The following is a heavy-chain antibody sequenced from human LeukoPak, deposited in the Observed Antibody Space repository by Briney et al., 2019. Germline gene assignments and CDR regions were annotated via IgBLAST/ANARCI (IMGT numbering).Heavy chain of an antibody. CDR2: INPKSGDT. J-gene: IGHJ4*02. CDR1: GYTFTGYY. D-gene: IGHD5/OR15-5a*01. Sequence: ASVKVSCKASGYTFTGYYMHWVRQAPGQGLEWMGWINPKSGDTNSAQKFQGRVTMTRDTSISTAYMELRSLRSDDTAVYYCARAFGLSGRLGFFDYWGQGTLVTVS. V-gene: IGHV1-2*02. CDR3: ARAFGLSGRLGFFDY.